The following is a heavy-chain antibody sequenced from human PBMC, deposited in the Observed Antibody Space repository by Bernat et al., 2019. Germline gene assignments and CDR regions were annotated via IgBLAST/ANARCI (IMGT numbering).Heavy chain of an antibody. Sequence: EVQLVESGGGLVQPGGSLRLSCAASGFTFSSYAMSWVRQAPGKGLGWVSAISGSGGSTYYAASVKGRFTISRDNSKNTLYLQMNSLRAEDTAVYYCAKDQSYGSALPDAFDIWGQGTMVTVSS. J-gene: IGHJ3*02. CDR2: ISGSGGST. CDR1: GFTFSSYA. CDR3: AKDQSYGSALPDAFDI. V-gene: IGHV3-23*04. D-gene: IGHD5-18*01.